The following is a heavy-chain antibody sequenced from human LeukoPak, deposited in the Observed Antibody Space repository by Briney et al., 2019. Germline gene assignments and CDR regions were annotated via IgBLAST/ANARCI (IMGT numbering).Heavy chain of an antibody. CDR2: ISYDGSNK. CDR1: GFTFSSYA. J-gene: IGHJ4*02. D-gene: IGHD6-13*01. V-gene: IGHV3-30-3*01. Sequence: PGGSLRLSCAASGFTFSSYAMHWVRQAPGKGLEWVAVISYDGSNKYYADSVKGRFTISRDNSKNTLYLQMNSLRAEDTAVYYCARDRTRIAAAGYSLDYWGQGTLVTVSS. CDR3: ARDRTRIAAAGYSLDY.